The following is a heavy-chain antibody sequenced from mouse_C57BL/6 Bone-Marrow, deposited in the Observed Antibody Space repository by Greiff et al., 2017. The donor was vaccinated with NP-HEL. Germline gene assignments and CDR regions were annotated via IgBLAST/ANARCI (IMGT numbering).Heavy chain of an antibody. D-gene: IGHD5-1*01. CDR3: ARDEYAWFAY. Sequence: EVQLVESGGDLVKPGGSLKLSCAASGFTFSSYGMSWVRQTPDKRLEWVATISSGGSYTYYPDSVKGRFTISRDNAKNTLYLQMSSLKSEDTAMYYCARDEYAWFAYWGQGTLVTVSA. CDR2: ISSGGSYT. V-gene: IGHV5-6*01. J-gene: IGHJ3*01. CDR1: GFTFSSYG.